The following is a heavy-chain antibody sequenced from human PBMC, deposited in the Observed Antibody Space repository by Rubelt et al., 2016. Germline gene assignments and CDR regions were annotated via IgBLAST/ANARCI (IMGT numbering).Heavy chain of an antibody. Sequence: QVQLQQWGAGLLKPSETLSLTCAVYGGSFSGYYWSWIRQPPGKGLGWIGEINNSGSTNYNPSLKSRVTITVDTSKDQFSLKRSSVTAADTAVYYCARGRRWLQGNNWFDPGGQGTLVTVSS. V-gene: IGHV4-34*01. CDR1: GGSFSGYY. CDR2: INNSGST. J-gene: IGHJ5*02. D-gene: IGHD5-24*01. CDR3: ARGRRWLQGNNWFDP.